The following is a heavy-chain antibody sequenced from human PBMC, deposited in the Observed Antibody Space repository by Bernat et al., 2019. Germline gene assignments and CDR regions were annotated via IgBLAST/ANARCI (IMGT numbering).Heavy chain of an antibody. Sequence: QVQLQQWGAGLLKPSETLSLTCAVYGGSFSGYYWSWIRQPPGKGLEWIGEINHSGSTNYNPSLKSRVTISVDTSKNQFSLKLSSVTAADTAVYYCVRGYDSSGGSSALDYWGQGTLVTVSS. CDR2: INHSGST. D-gene: IGHD2-15*01. CDR1: GGSFSGYY. J-gene: IGHJ4*02. CDR3: VRGYDSSGGSSALDY. V-gene: IGHV4-34*01.